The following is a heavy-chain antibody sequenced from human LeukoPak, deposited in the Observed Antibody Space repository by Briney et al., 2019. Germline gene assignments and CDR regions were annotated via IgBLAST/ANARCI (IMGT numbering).Heavy chain of an antibody. CDR1: DYSISNTYY. Sequence: SETLSLTCTVSDYSISNTYYWGWIRQSPGKGLEWIGNIHHSGDTNYNPSLKSRVSFSVDASKNQFSLRLYSVTAADTAVYYCARHARHYDILTTNGYYFDHWGQGTLVTVSS. D-gene: IGHD3-9*01. V-gene: IGHV4-38-2*02. CDR2: IHHSGDT. CDR3: ARHARHYDILTTNGYYFDH. J-gene: IGHJ4*02.